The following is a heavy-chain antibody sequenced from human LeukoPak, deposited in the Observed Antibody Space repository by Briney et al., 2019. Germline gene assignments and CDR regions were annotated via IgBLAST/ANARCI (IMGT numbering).Heavy chain of an antibody. CDR1: GYTFANYG. Sequence: ASVMVSCKASGYTFANYGVSWVRQAPGRGLEWMGWISAYNRNTNYAQKFQGRVTMTTDTSTSTVYMDLRSLRSDDTAVYYCARDYDILTGNPGPDCWGQGTLVTVSS. J-gene: IGHJ4*02. CDR3: ARDYDILTGNPGPDC. V-gene: IGHV1-18*01. CDR2: ISAYNRNT. D-gene: IGHD3-9*01.